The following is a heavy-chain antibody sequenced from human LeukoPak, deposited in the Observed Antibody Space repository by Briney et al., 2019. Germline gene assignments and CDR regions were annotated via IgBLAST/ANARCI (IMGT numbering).Heavy chain of an antibody. CDR3: AKKLSDASSYFDF. Sequence: GGSLRLSCVASGLTLSNYDTTWVRQAPGKGLEYVSSIGSGGYRFYGGSVKGRFSISRDNSQNTVYLQMNSLRGEDTAIYFCAKKLSDASSYFDFWGQGILVTVSS. J-gene: IGHJ4*02. D-gene: IGHD6-6*01. CDR2: IGSGGYR. V-gene: IGHV3-23*01. CDR1: GLTLSNYD.